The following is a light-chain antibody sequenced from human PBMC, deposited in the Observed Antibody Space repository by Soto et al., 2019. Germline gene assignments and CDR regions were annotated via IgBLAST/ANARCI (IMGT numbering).Light chain of an antibody. CDR2: DAS. CDR3: QQRSNWPPKFT. J-gene: IGKJ3*01. CDR1: QSVSSY. V-gene: IGKV3-11*01. Sequence: EIVLTQSPATLSLSPGERATLSCRASQSVSSYLAWYQQKPGQAHRLLIYDASNRDTGIPARFSGSGAGTDFTLTISSLEPEDFAFYYCQQRSNWPPKFTFGPGTKVDIK.